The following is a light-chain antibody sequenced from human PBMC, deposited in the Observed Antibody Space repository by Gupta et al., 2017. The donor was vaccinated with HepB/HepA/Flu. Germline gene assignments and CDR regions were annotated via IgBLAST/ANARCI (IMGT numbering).Light chain of an antibody. J-gene: IGKJ1*01. Sequence: EIVMTQFPASLSVSPGERATLSCRASQSISSNLAWYQQKPGQAPRLLIYGASTRATGVPAMFSGSGSGTVFILTIISLQSEDIAFYYCQQYTNWPRTFGQGTTVEIK. V-gene: IGKV3-15*01. CDR2: GAS. CDR1: QSISSN. CDR3: QQYTNWPRT.